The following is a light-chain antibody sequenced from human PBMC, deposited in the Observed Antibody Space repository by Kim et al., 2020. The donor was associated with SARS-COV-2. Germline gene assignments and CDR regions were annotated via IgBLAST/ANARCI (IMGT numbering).Light chain of an antibody. V-gene: IGKV1-13*02. CDR1: HYISSA. J-gene: IGKJ4*01. Sequence: AIQLTQSPSSLSASVGDRVTITCRASHYISSALAWYLQKPGKPPSLLIYDASILDNGVPSRFSGSGSGTRFTLTISSLQPEDFATYYCQQFNSYPLTFGGGTKVEIK. CDR2: DAS. CDR3: QQFNSYPLT.